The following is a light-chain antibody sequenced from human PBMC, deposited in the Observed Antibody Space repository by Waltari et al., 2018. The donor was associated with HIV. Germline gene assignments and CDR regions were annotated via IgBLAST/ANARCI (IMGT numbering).Light chain of an antibody. Sequence: IQLTQSPPSLSASVGDRVTITCRASQDINTRLAWYQQKPGKAPNLVIYASSRLQSGVPSRFSGSGSGTFFTLTIDDFQTDDSATYYCQHGSDVPLRFGGGTKVEI. CDR1: QDINTR. CDR2: ASS. J-gene: IGKJ4*02. CDR3: QHGSDVPLR. V-gene: IGKV1-12*01.